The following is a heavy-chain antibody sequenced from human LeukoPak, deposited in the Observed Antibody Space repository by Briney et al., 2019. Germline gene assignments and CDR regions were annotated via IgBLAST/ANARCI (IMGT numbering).Heavy chain of an antibody. CDR1: GFTFNGSP. CDR2: ISSKADKYAT. V-gene: IGHV3-73*01. J-gene: IGHJ4*02. Sequence: PGGSLRLSCAASGFTFNGSPILWVRQASGKGLEWVGRISSKADKYATAYAASVQGRCTISRDDSKSTAYLQLNSLKTEDTAVYYCTQSNYWGQGALVTVSS. CDR3: TQSNY.